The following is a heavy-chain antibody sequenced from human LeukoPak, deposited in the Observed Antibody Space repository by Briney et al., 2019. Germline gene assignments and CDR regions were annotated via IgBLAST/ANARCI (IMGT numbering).Heavy chain of an antibody. V-gene: IGHV1-2*02. CDR2: INPNSGGT. CDR3: ARASTIFGVVIVTNWLDP. CDR1: GYTFTGYY. Sequence: ASVKVSCKASGYTFTGYYMHWVRQAPGQGLEWMGWINPNSGGTNYAQKFQGRVTMTRDTSISTAYMELSRLRSDDTAVYYCARASTIFGVVIVTNWLDPWGQGTLVSVSS. J-gene: IGHJ5*02. D-gene: IGHD3-3*01.